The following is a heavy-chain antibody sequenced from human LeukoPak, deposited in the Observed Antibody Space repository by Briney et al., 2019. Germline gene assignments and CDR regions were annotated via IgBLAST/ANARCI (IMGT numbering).Heavy chain of an antibody. CDR2: INPNSGGT. CDR1: GYTFTGYY. CDR3: ARDSYSSSWYHPGY. Sequence: ASVKVSCKASGYTFTGYYMHWVRQAPGQVLEWMGWINPNSGGTNYAQKFQGRVTMTRDTSISTAYMELSRLRSDDTAVYYCARDSYSSSWYHPGYWGQGTLVTVSS. J-gene: IGHJ4*02. D-gene: IGHD6-13*01. V-gene: IGHV1-2*02.